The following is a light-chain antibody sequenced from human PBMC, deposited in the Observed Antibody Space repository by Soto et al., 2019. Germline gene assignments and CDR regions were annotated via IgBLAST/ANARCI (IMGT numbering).Light chain of an antibody. V-gene: IGKV3-20*01. CDR1: QTVSSSY. Sequence: EIVLTQSPGTLFLSPGERATLSCRASQTVSSSYLAWYQQKPGQAPRLLIYGASSRATGIPDRFSGSGSGTDFTLTISRLEPEDFAVYFCQQYVSSPRTFGPGAKVDIK. CDR2: GAS. CDR3: QQYVSSPRT. J-gene: IGKJ3*01.